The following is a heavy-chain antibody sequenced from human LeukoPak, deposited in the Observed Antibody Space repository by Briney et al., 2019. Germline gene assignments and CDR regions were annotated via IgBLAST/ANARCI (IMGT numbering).Heavy chain of an antibody. V-gene: IGHV3-74*01. Sequence: GGSLRLSCAASGFTFSSYWMHWVRQAPGKGLVWVSRINSDGSSTSYADSVKGRFTISRDNSKNTLNLQMNSLRAEDTAVYFCAKVTGGDMITYGGLDVWGQGTTVTVSS. CDR3: AKVTGGDMITYGGLDV. D-gene: IGHD3-16*01. CDR1: GFTFSSYW. CDR2: INSDGSST. J-gene: IGHJ6*02.